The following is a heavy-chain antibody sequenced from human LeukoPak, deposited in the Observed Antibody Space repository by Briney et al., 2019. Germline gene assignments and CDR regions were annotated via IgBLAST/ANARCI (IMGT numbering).Heavy chain of an antibody. J-gene: IGHJ6*02. CDR3: ARLAYCGGDCYSNGPRRLHYYYYYGMDV. V-gene: IGHV3-21*01. CDR2: ISSSSSYI. CDR1: GFTFSSYS. Sequence: PGGSLRLSCAASGFTFSSYSMNWVRQAPGKGLEWVSSISSSSSYIYYADSVKGRFTISRDNAKNSLYLQMNSLRAEDTAVYYCARLAYCGGDCYSNGPRRLHYYYYYGMDVWGQGTTVTVSS. D-gene: IGHD2-21*02.